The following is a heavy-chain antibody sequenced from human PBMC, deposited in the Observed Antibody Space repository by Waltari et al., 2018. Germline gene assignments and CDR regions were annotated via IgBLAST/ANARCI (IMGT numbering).Heavy chain of an antibody. V-gene: IGHV3-21*02. CDR1: GFTFSSFF. J-gene: IGHJ6*02. CDR3: ARISSTSPRGGMDV. D-gene: IGHD2-2*01. Sequence: EVQLVESGGGLVKPGGSLRLSCAASGFTFSSFFMSWVRQAPGKGRGWVSSITNQRRDTHYADSVKVRFTISRDNDKNSLFLQMNSLRVEDTAVYFCARISSTSPRGGMDVWGQGTTVTVSS. CDR2: ITNQRRDT.